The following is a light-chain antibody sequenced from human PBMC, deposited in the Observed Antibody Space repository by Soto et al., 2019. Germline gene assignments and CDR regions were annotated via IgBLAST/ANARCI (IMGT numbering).Light chain of an antibody. Sequence: DIQMTQSPSTLSESVGDRVTLTCRASQSISSWLAWYQQKPGKAPKLLIYDASTLQSGVPSRFSGSGSGTDFTLTISSLQPEDFATYYCQQSYSTPRTFGQGTKVDNK. CDR3: QQSYSTPRT. V-gene: IGKV1-39*01. CDR1: QSISSW. J-gene: IGKJ1*01. CDR2: DAS.